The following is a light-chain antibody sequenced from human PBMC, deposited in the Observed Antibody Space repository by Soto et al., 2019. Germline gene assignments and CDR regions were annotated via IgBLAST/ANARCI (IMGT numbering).Light chain of an antibody. J-gene: IGKJ5*01. CDR2: WGS. Sequence: DIVMTQSPLSLPVTPGEPASISCRSSQSLLQSHGNNYLVWYVQKPGQSPQLLIYWGSNRASGVHDRFSGSGSGTDFTLKISRVEAEDVGVYYCMQGQQTPLTFGQGTRLEIK. CDR1: QSLLQSHGNNY. CDR3: MQGQQTPLT. V-gene: IGKV2-28*01.